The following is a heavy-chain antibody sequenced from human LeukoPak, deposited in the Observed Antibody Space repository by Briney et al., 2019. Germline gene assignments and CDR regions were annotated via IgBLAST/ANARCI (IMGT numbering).Heavy chain of an antibody. CDR3: ARREGTFGTYFDY. J-gene: IGHJ4*02. Sequence: SVTVSCKASGGTLSNYAINWVRQAPGQGLEWMGGIIPILGTANYAQKFQGRVTIIADESSTTAYMELSSLRSEDTAVYYCARREGTFGTYFDYWGQGTLVTVSS. D-gene: IGHD3-10*01. V-gene: IGHV1-69*01. CDR1: GGTLSNYA. CDR2: IIPILGTA.